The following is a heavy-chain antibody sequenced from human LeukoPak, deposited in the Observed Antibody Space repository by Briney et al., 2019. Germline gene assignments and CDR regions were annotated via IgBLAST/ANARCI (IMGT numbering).Heavy chain of an antibody. CDR1: GGSISSSSYY. J-gene: IGHJ4*02. Sequence: KASETLSLTCTVSGGSISSSSYYWSWIRQPAGKGLEWIGRIYTSGSTNYNPSLKSRVTISVDTSKNQFSLKLSSVTAADTAVYYCARDTVTTFSLDYWGQGTLVTVSS. V-gene: IGHV4-61*02. CDR3: ARDTVTTFSLDY. D-gene: IGHD4-17*01. CDR2: IYTSGST.